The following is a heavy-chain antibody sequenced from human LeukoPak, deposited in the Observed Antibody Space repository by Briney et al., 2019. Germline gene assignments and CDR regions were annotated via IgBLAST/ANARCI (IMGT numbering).Heavy chain of an antibody. CDR3: ARASGSYGYYWFDP. D-gene: IGHD1-26*01. V-gene: IGHV4-4*07. CDR2: IYTSGST. CDR1: GGSISSYY. Sequence: SETLALTCTVSGGSISSYYGSWIRQPAGKGREWIGRIYTSGSTNYNPSLKSRVTMSVDTSKNQFSLKLSSVTAADTAVYYCARASGSYGYYWFDPWGQGTLVTVSS. J-gene: IGHJ5*02.